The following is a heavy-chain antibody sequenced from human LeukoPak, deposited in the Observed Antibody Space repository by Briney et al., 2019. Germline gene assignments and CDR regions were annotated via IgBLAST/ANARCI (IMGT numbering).Heavy chain of an antibody. V-gene: IGHV3-23*01. Sequence: PGGSLRLSCAASGFTFSSHAMSWVRQAPGKGLEWVSAISGSGGSTYYADSVKGRFTISRDNSKNTLYLQMNSLRAEDTAVYYCAKVGVYCSGGSCYHTFDYWGQGTLVTVSS. CDR3: AKVGVYCSGGSCYHTFDY. CDR2: ISGSGGST. D-gene: IGHD2-15*01. J-gene: IGHJ4*02. CDR1: GFTFSSHA.